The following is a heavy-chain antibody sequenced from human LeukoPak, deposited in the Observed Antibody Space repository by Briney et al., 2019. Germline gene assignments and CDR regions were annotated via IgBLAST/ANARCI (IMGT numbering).Heavy chain of an antibody. CDR2: MNPSSGNT. Sequence: ASVKVSCKASGYTFTNYEINWVRQGTGQGLEWLGWMNPSSGNTGYAQKFQGRVTMTRDTSISTAYMELSSLRSEDTAVYYCRVVPAAGFDYWGQGTLVTVSS. J-gene: IGHJ4*02. CDR3: RVVPAAGFDY. D-gene: IGHD2-2*01. V-gene: IGHV1-8*01. CDR1: GYTFTNYE.